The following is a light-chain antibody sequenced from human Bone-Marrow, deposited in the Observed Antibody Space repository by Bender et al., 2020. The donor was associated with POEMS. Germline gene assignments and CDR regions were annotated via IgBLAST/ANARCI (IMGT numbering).Light chain of an antibody. CDR1: ALPKQY. V-gene: IGLV3-25*03. J-gene: IGLJ1*01. Sequence: SYELTQPPSVSVSPGQTARITCSGDALPKQYAYWYQQKSGQAPVLVIYKDTERPSGIPERFSGSSSGTTVTLTISGVQAEDEADYYCQSPDNSGTFYVFGTGTTVTVL. CDR3: QSPDNSGTFYV. CDR2: KDT.